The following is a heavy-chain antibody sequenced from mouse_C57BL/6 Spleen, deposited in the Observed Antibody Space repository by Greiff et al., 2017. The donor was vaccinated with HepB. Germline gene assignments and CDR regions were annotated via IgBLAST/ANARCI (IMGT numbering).Heavy chain of an antibody. Sequence: DVKLQESGEGLVKPGGSLKLSCAASGFTFSSYAMSWVRQTPEKRLEWVAYISSGGDYIYYADTVKGRFTISRDNARNTLYLQMSSLKSEDTAMYYCTGGSSSFAYWGQGTLVTVSA. CDR3: TGGSSSFAY. CDR2: ISSGGDYI. D-gene: IGHD1-1*01. J-gene: IGHJ3*01. V-gene: IGHV5-9-1*02. CDR1: GFTFSSYA.